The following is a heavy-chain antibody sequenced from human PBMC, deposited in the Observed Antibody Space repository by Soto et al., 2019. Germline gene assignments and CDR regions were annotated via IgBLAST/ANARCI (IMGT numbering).Heavy chain of an antibody. J-gene: IGHJ6*02. CDR2: ISYDGSNK. CDR3: ARDFRNPYYYYGMDV. CDR1: GFTFSSYA. V-gene: IGHV3-30-3*01. Sequence: PGGSLRLSCAASGFTFSSYAMHWVRQAPGKGLEWVAVISYDGSNKYYADSVKGRFTISRDNSKNTLYLQMNSLRAEDTAVYYCARDFRNPYYYYGMDVWGQGTTVTVS. D-gene: IGHD1-1*01.